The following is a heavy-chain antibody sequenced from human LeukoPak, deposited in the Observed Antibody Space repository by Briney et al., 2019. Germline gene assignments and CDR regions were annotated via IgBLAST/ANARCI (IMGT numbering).Heavy chain of an antibody. CDR2: IWYDGSNK. J-gene: IGHJ4*02. V-gene: IGHV3-33*06. CDR3: AKDYDYGDYSLGY. Sequence: GRSLRLSCAASGFTFSSYGMHWVRQAPGKGLEWVAVIWYDGSNKYYADSVKGRFTISRDNSKNTLYLQMNSLRAEDTAVYYRAKDYDYGDYSLGYWGQGTLVTVSS. D-gene: IGHD4-17*01. CDR1: GFTFSSYG.